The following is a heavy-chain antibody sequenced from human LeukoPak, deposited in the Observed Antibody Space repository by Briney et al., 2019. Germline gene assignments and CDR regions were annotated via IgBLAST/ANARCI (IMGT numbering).Heavy chain of an antibody. V-gene: IGHV3-7*01. CDR3: ARDDYGDYGSPYYLDY. CDR2: IKQDGSEK. Sequence: GGSLRLSCAASGFTFSSYWMSWVRQAPGKGLEWVANIKQDGSEKYYVDSVKGRFTISRDNAKNSLYLQMNSLRAEDTAVYYCARDDYGDYGSPYYLDYWGQGTLVTVSS. J-gene: IGHJ4*02. CDR1: GFTFSSYW. D-gene: IGHD4-17*01.